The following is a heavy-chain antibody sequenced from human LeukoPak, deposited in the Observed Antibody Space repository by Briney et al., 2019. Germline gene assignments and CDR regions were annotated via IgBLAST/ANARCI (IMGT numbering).Heavy chain of an antibody. J-gene: IGHJ6*04. CDR2: ISYDGSNK. V-gene: IGHV3-30*18. CDR1: GFTFSSYG. CDR3: AKDRASSSWVKGYYYYGMDV. D-gene: IGHD6-13*01. Sequence: GRSLRLSCEASGFTFSSYGMHWVRQAPGKGLEWVAVISYDGSNKYYADSVKGRFTISRDNSKNTLYLQMNSLRAEDTAVYYCAKDRASSSWVKGYYYYGMDVWGKGTTVTVSS.